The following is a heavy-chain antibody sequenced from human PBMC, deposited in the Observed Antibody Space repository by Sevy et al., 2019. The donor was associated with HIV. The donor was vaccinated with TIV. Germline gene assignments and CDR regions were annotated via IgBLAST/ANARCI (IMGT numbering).Heavy chain of an antibody. D-gene: IGHD6-13*01. V-gene: IGHV3-48*03. Sequence: GGSLRLSCAASGFTFSSYEMNWVRQAPGKGLEWVSYISSSGSTIYYADSVKGRFTISRDNAKNSLYLQMNSLRAEDTAVYYCAAGEQLVYFDYWGHGTLVTVSS. CDR3: AAGEQLVYFDY. CDR1: GFTFSSYE. J-gene: IGHJ4*01. CDR2: ISSSGSTI.